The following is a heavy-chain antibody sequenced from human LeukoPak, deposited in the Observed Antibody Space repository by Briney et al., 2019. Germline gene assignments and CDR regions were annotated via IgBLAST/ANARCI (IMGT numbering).Heavy chain of an antibody. D-gene: IGHD3-10*01. CDR1: GFTFSGYA. J-gene: IGHJ4*02. CDR2: ISGSGGST. CDR3: AKDLHYYGSGSYLFFDY. Sequence: GGSLRLSCAASGFTFSGYAMSWVRQAPGKGLEWVSAISGSGGSTYYADSVKGRFTISRDNSKNMLYLQMNSLRAEDTAVYYCAKDLHYYGSGSYLFFDYWGQGTLVTVSS. V-gene: IGHV3-23*01.